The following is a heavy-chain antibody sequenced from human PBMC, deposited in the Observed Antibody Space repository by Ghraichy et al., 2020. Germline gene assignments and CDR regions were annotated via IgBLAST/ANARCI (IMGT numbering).Heavy chain of an antibody. D-gene: IGHD3-16*01. J-gene: IGHJ4*02. CDR1: GFTFSSYG. V-gene: IGHV3-30*18. CDR3: AKDGLDGWFGDYFDY. CDR2: ISYDGSIK. Sequence: GESLNISCAASGFTFSSYGMHWVRQAPGKGLEWVAVISYDGSIKYYADSVKGRFTISRDNSKNTLYLQMNSLRAEDTAVYYCAKDGLDGWFGDYFDYWGQGTLVTVSS.